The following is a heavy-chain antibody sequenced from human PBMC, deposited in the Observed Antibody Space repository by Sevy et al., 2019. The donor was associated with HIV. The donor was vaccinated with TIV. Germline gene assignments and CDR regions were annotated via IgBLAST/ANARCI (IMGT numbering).Heavy chain of an antibody. CDR2: ISSSGSTI. CDR3: ARDRAPRDYYYSSGHDAFDI. J-gene: IGHJ3*02. V-gene: IGHV3-11*04. D-gene: IGHD3-22*01. CDR1: GFTFSDYY. Sequence: GGSLRLSCAASGFTFSDYYMSWIRQAPGKGLEWVSYISSSGSTIYYADSVKGRFTISRDNAKNALYLQMNSRRAEDTAVYYCARDRAPRDYYYSSGHDAFDIWGQGTMVTVSS.